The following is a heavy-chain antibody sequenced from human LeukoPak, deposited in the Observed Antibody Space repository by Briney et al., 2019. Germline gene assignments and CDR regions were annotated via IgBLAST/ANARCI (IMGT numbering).Heavy chain of an antibody. D-gene: IGHD3/OR15-3a*01. V-gene: IGHV3-7*01. Sequence: GGPQRLSCGASVFNFEAFFVSWVRQAPGEGLEGVVLINPEGSATFYADSVKGRLSISRDNAGLSVYLQMNSLTVEATAVYYCTRDLRTGAGEGYWGQGALVTVSS. CDR1: VFNFEAFF. CDR3: TRDLRTGAGEGY. J-gene: IGHJ4*02. CDR2: INPEGSAT.